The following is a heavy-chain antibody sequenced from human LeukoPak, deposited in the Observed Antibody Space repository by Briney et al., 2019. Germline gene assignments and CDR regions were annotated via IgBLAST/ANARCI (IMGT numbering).Heavy chain of an antibody. CDR3: ARIWYFGDKNWRYFDY. Sequence: GGSLRLSCAASGFSFSNYWMSWVRQAPGKGLEWVANIDPHGSETQYVGSVKGRFTTSRDNAKNSLYVQMNSLRAEDTAIYYCARIWYFGDKNWRYFDYWGQGTLVTVAS. J-gene: IGHJ4*03. CDR2: IDPHGSET. D-gene: IGHD3-10*01. V-gene: IGHV3-7*01. CDR1: GFSFSNYW.